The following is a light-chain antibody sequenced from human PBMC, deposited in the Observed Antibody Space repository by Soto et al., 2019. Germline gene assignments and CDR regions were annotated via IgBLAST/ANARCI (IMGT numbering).Light chain of an antibody. CDR1: QSVSSSY. J-gene: IGKJ1*01. CDR2: GAS. CDR3: QQYGSSWT. Sequence: EIVLTQSPGTLSLSPVERATLSCRASQSVSSSYLAWYQQKPGQAPRLLIYGASNRATGIPDRFSGSGSGTDFTLVISRLESEDFAVYYCQQYGSSWTFGQGTKVEIK. V-gene: IGKV3-20*01.